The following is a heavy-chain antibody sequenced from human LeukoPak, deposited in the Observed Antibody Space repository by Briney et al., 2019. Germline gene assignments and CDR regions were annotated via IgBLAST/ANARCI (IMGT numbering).Heavy chain of an antibody. V-gene: IGHV3-53*01. Sequence: GGSLRLSCAASGFSVSNNYMTWVRQAPGKGLEWVSLISSGVSTYYADSVKGRFTISRDNSKNTLYLQMNGLRVEDTAVYYCARDNDTVFDYWGQGTLVTVSS. CDR1: GFSVSNNY. CDR2: ISSGVST. J-gene: IGHJ4*02. CDR3: ARDNDTVFDY. D-gene: IGHD3-9*01.